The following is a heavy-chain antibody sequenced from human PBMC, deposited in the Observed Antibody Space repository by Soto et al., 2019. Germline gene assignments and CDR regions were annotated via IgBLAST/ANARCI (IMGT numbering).Heavy chain of an antibody. V-gene: IGHV3-23*01. D-gene: IGHD3-16*01. CDR1: GFTFNTYA. CDR3: AKNGGPLITKWYLHF. Sequence: QPGGSLRLSCAASGFTFNTYAVSWVRQAPGKGLEWVSTISGSSGTISYADSVKGRLTISRDNSKNTLYLQMKSLRAEDTAIYYCAKNGGPLITKWYLHFWGRGTLVTVSS. J-gene: IGHJ2*01. CDR2: ISGSSGTI.